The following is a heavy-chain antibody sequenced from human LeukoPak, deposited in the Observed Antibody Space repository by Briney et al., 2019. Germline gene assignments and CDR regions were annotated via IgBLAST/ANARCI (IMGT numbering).Heavy chain of an antibody. CDR1: GYSISSGYN. Sequence: PSETLSLTCAVSGYSISSGYNWGWIRQPPGKGLEWIGSIYHSGSTYYNPSLKSRVTISVDTSKNQFSLKLSSVTAADTAVYYCARDYYDSSGYLFDYGGQGTLVTVSS. V-gene: IGHV4-38-2*02. CDR2: IYHSGST. J-gene: IGHJ4*02. CDR3: ARDYYDSSGYLFDY. D-gene: IGHD3-22*01.